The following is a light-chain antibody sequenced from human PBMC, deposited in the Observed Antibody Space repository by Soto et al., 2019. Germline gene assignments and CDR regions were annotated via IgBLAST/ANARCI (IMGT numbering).Light chain of an antibody. CDR1: QSVSSD. Sequence: EIVLTQSPATLSLSPGGRATLSCRASQSVSSDLAWYQQKPGQAPRLLIYDASNRATGIPARFSGSGSGTDFTLTISSLEPEDFAAYYCQQRSNWPPTFGPGTKVDIK. CDR2: DAS. J-gene: IGKJ3*01. CDR3: QQRSNWPPT. V-gene: IGKV3-11*01.